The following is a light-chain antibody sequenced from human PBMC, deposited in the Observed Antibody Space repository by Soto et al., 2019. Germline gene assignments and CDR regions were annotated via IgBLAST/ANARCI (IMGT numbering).Light chain of an antibody. CDR3: QQYGSSPRT. Sequence: EIVLTQSPGTLSLSPGERATLSWRASQSVFNNHIGWYQQKPGQAPRRLIYGASSRATGIPDRFSGSGSGTDFTLTISRLEPEDFAVYYCQQYGSSPRTFGQGTKVDIK. CDR1: QSVFNNH. V-gene: IGKV3-20*01. J-gene: IGKJ1*01. CDR2: GAS.